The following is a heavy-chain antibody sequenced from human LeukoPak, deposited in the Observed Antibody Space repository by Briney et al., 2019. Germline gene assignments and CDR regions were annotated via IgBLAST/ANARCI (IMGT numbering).Heavy chain of an antibody. CDR2: ISSGSSHI. CDR3: ARGGTGATRDDTFDI. J-gene: IGHJ3*02. CDR1: GFTFSSYS. Sequence: GGSLRLSCADSGFTFSSYSMNWVRQAPGKGLEWVSSISSGSSHIFYADSVMGRFTISRDNAKNSLYLQMKSLRAEDTAVYYCARGGTGATRDDTFDIWGQGTMVTVSS. V-gene: IGHV3-21*06. D-gene: IGHD1-7*01.